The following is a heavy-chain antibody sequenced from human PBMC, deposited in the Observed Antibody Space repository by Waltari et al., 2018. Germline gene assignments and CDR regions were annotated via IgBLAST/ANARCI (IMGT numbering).Heavy chain of an antibody. CDR2: IYYSGST. V-gene: IGHV4-59*08. CDR1: GGSIRSYY. D-gene: IGHD1-26*01. Sequence: QVQLQESGPGLVKPSETLSLTCTAPGGSIRSYYWSWLRQPPGKGLEWIGYIYYSGSTNYNPSLRIRVTISVDTSKNQCSLKLSSVTAADTAVYYCARRWVGATKDAFDIWGQGTMVTVSS. CDR3: ARRWVGATKDAFDI. J-gene: IGHJ3*02.